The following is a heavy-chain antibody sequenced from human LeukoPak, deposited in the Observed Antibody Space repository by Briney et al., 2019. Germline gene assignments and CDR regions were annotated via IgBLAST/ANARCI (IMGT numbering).Heavy chain of an antibody. D-gene: IGHD3-22*01. CDR1: GYTLTELS. V-gene: IGHV1-24*01. CDR3: ARGKDSSGYYYFWFDY. CDR2: FDPEDGET. Sequence: RRASVKVSCKVSGYTLTELSMHWVRQAPGKGLEWMGGFDPEDGETIYAQKFQGRVTMTEDTSTDTAYMELSSLRSEDTAVYYCARGKDSSGYYYFWFDYWGQGTLVTVSS. J-gene: IGHJ4*02.